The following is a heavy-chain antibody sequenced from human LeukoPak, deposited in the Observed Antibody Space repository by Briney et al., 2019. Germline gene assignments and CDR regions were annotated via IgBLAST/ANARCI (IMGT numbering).Heavy chain of an antibody. CDR2: INPDSGDT. Sequence: ASVKVSCKASGYIFTGYYIHWVRQAPGQGLEWMGRINPDSGDTIFAQRFQGRVTMSRDTSITAAYMEVSRLRPDDTAVYFCARDQGRLSTSRYTGYWGQGTQVTVSS. CDR3: ARDQGRLSTSRYTGY. J-gene: IGHJ4*02. D-gene: IGHD6-13*01. V-gene: IGHV1-2*06. CDR1: GYIFTGYY.